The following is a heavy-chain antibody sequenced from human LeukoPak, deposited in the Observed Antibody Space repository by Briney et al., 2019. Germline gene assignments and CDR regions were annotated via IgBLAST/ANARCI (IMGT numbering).Heavy chain of an antibody. CDR2: INADGSTA. Sequence: GGSLRLSCAASGFTFGNSWVHWVRQAPGKGLVWVSLINADGSTATYADSVKGRSTISRDNARNTLSLQMNSLTIEDTAVYYCDFVVEPPDSDGFDVWGQGTMITVSS. J-gene: IGHJ3*01. CDR1: GFTFGNSW. D-gene: IGHD1-14*01. CDR3: DFVVEPPDSDGFDV. V-gene: IGHV3-74*01.